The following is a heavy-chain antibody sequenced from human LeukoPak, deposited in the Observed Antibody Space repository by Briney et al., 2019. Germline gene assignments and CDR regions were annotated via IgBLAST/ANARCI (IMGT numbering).Heavy chain of an antibody. CDR2: ISGSGGST. D-gene: IGHD1-26*01. V-gene: IGHV3-23*01. J-gene: IGHJ4*02. CDR1: GFTFSSYA. CDR3: AKNLQGWDYFDY. Sequence: PGGFLRLSCAASGFTFSSYAMSWVRQAPGKGLEWVSVISGSGGSTYYADSVKGRFTISRDNSKNTLYLQMNSLRAEDTAVYYCAKNLQGWDYFDYWGQGTLVTVSS.